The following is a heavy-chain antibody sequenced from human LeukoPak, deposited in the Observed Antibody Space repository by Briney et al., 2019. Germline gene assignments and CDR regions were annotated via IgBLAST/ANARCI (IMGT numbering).Heavy chain of an antibody. Sequence: PSETLSLTCTASGGSISSYYWSWIRQPPGKGLEWIGYIFYSGSTNYQPSLKSRVTISVDTSKNQFSLKLSSVTAADTAVYYCARGPTKYYFDYWGQGALVTVSS. CDR1: GGSISSYY. J-gene: IGHJ4*02. CDR2: IFYSGST. V-gene: IGHV4-59*01. CDR3: ARGPTKYYFDY.